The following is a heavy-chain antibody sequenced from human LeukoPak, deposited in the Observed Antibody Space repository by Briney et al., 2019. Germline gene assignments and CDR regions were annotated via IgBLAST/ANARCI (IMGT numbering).Heavy chain of an antibody. CDR2: INHSGST. V-gene: IGHV4-34*01. J-gene: IGHJ6*03. Sequence: SETLSLTCAVYGGSFSGYYWSWIRQPPGKGLEWIGEINHSGSTNYNPSLKSRVTISVDKSKNQFSLKLSSVTAVDTAVYYCARDFGSGWYSSMDVWGKGTTVTVSS. D-gene: IGHD6-19*01. CDR3: ARDFGSGWYSSMDV. CDR1: GGSFSGYY.